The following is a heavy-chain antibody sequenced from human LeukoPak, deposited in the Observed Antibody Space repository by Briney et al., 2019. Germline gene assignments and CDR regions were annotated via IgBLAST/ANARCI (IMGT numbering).Heavy chain of an antibody. Sequence: GASVKVSCKASGGTFSSYAISWVRQAPGQGLEWMGGIIPIFGTANYAQKFQGRVTITADKSTSTAYMELSSLRSEDTAVYYCARGQLWTSFDYWGQGTLVTVSS. CDR2: IIPIFGTA. D-gene: IGHD5-18*01. V-gene: IGHV1-69*06. J-gene: IGHJ4*02. CDR1: GGTFSSYA. CDR3: ARGQLWTSFDY.